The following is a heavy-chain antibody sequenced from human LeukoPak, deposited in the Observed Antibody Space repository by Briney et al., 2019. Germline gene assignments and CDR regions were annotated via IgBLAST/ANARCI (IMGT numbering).Heavy chain of an antibody. CDR2: ISGTGSST. J-gene: IGHJ6*02. CDR1: GLSFSSFA. Sequence: PGGSLRLSCAASGLSFSSFAMSWVRQAPGKGLEWVSAISGTGSSTYYADSVKGRFTISRDNSKNTLYLQMNSLRAEDTAVYYCAKDSGQRYYYGMDVWGQGTTVTVSS. V-gene: IGHV3-23*01. D-gene: IGHD1-1*01. CDR3: AKDSGQRYYYGMDV.